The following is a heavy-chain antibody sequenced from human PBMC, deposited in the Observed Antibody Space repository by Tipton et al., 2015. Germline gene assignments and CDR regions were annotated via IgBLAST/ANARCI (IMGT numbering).Heavy chain of an antibody. D-gene: IGHD3-22*01. J-gene: IGHJ4*02. CDR1: GDSISNSHNF. Sequence: TLSLTCNVSGDSISNSHNFWSWVRQPPGKGLEWIGEIHHGGSTNYNPSLKSRVTMSVDTSKNQFSLHLSSVTAADTAVYYCAREVWYYDSSGYDYWGQGTLVTVSS. CDR3: AREVWYYDSSGYDY. V-gene: IGHV4-4*02. CDR2: IHHGGST.